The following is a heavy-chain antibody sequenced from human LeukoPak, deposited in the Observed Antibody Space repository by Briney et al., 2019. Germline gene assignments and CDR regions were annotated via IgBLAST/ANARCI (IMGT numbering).Heavy chain of an antibody. CDR3: ARETPPWLAAHEAFDI. V-gene: IGHV4-30-4*01. Sequence: SKTLSLTCTVSGGSISSGDYYGRGIRQPPGKGLEWIGYFYYSGGTNYNPSLQSRVTISLDTSTTHYSLKLSSVTAADTAVYYSARETPPWLAAHEAFDIWGQGTLVTVSS. CDR2: FYYSGGT. CDR1: GGSISSGDYY. D-gene: IGHD6-19*01. J-gene: IGHJ3*02.